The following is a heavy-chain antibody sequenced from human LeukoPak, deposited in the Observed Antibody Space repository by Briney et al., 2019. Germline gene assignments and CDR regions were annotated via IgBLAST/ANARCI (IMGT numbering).Heavy chain of an antibody. V-gene: IGHV5-10-1*01. J-gene: IGHJ4*02. D-gene: IGHD3-16*02. Sequence: RGESLKISCKGSGYSFTTYWITWVRQMPGKGLEWMGRIDPSDSYTNYSPSFQGHVTISADKSISTAYLQWSSLEASDTAMYYCARVIHLGELSLYDYWGQGTLVTVSS. CDR3: ARVIHLGELSLYDY. CDR1: GYSFTTYW. CDR2: IDPSDSYT.